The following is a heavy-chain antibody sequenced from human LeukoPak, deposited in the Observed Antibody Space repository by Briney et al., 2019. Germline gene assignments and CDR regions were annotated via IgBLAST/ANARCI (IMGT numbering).Heavy chain of an antibody. Sequence: SETLSLTCTVSGGSISSSSYYWGWIRQPPGQGLEWIGSIYYSGSTYYNPSLKSRVTISVDTSKNQFSLKLSSVTAADTAVHYCASPSDYGDYVGYWGQGTLVTVSS. V-gene: IGHV4-39*01. CDR1: GGSISSSSYY. CDR3: ASPSDYGDYVGY. D-gene: IGHD4-17*01. J-gene: IGHJ4*02. CDR2: IYYSGST.